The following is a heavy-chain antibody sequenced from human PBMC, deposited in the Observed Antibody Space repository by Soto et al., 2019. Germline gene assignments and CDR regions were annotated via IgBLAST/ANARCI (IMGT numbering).Heavy chain of an antibody. J-gene: IGHJ4*02. CDR1: GFTFSNHA. V-gene: IGHV3-23*01. D-gene: IGHD6-25*01. Sequence: PWGSLRLSCAVSGFTFSNHAMSWVRQAPGKGLEWVSAISTAVGATYYADSVKGRFTISRDDSKNTLYLQMDSLRAEDTAVYYCAKDRTAAARNFDYWGQGTLVTVSS. CDR3: AKDRTAAARNFDY. CDR2: ISTAVGAT.